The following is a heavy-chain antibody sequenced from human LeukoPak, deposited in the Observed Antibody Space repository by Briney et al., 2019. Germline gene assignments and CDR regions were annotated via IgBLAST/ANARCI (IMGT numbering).Heavy chain of an antibody. Sequence: PSETLSLTCTVSGGSISDYFWSWIRQPAGKGLEWIGRIYGSGSANYNPSLKSRVTMSVDTSKNQFSLRVTSVTAADTAVYYCARGTYYLGSGSFNFDYWGQGTLVTVSS. J-gene: IGHJ4*02. CDR1: GGSISDYF. D-gene: IGHD3-10*01. V-gene: IGHV4-4*07. CDR3: ARGTYYLGSGSFNFDY. CDR2: IYGSGSA.